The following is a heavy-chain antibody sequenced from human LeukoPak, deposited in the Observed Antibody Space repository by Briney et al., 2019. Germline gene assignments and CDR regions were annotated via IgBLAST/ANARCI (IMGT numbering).Heavy chain of an antibody. CDR1: GGSISSGGYY. J-gene: IGHJ5*02. V-gene: IGHV4-61*02. Sequence: SDTLSLTCTVSGGSISSGGYYWTWVRQPAGKGLEWIGRIYTSGSTNYNPSLKSRVTISVDTSKNQFSLKLSSVTAADTAVYYCARASSISWSSGWFDPWGQGTLVTVSS. CDR2: IYTSGST. D-gene: IGHD6-13*01. CDR3: ARASSISWSSGWFDP.